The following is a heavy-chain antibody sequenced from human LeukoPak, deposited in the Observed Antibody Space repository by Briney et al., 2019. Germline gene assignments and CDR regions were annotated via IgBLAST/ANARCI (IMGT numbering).Heavy chain of an antibody. V-gene: IGHV5-51*01. D-gene: IGHD3-9*01. CDR3: ARGLRYFDWPWFDYFDY. J-gene: IGHJ4*02. CDR1: GYSFTSYW. Sequence: TGESLKISCKGSGYSFTSYWIGWVRQMPGKGLEWMGIIYPGDSDTRYSPSFQGQVTISADKSISTAYLQWSSLKASDTAMYYCARGLRYFDWPWFDYFDYWGQGTLVTVSS. CDR2: IYPGDSDT.